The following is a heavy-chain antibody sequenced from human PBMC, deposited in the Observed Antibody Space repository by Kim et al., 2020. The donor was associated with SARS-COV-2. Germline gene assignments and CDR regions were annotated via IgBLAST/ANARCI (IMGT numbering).Heavy chain of an antibody. Sequence: GGSLRLSCAASGFTFSSHGMHWVRQAPGKGLEWVAVIWYDGNTRYYADSVKGRFTVSRDNSKNTLFLQMNSLRVEDTARYYCAKGWELLNYYYGMDVWGQGTTVTVSS. CDR1: GFTFSSHG. D-gene: IGHD1-26*01. CDR3: AKGWELLNYYYGMDV. V-gene: IGHV3-33*06. CDR2: IWYDGNTR. J-gene: IGHJ6*02.